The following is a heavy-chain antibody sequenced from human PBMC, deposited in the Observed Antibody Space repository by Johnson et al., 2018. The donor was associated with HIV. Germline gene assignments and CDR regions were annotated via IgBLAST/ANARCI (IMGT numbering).Heavy chain of an antibody. V-gene: IGHV3-66*01. J-gene: IGHJ3*02. CDR3: ARDRRVSREGYCSGGTCYPYVAYTDAFDI. CDR2: IYSDGNT. Sequence: VQLVESGGGLVQPGGSLRLSCAASGFTVSTNYMTWVRQAPGKGLECVSLIYSDGNTYYADSVKGRFTISRENYKNTLYLQMNSLRAEDTAVYYCARDRRVSREGYCSGGTCYPYVAYTDAFDIWGQVTMVTVSS. CDR1: GFTVSTNY. D-gene: IGHD2-15*01.